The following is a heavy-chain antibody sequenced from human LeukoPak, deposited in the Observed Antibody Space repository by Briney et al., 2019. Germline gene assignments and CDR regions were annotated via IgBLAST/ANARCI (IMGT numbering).Heavy chain of an antibody. CDR1: GYTFTGYY. CDR2: INPNSGGT. V-gene: IGHV1-2*02. Sequence: ASVKVSCKASGYTFTGYYMHWVRQAPGQGLEWMGWINPNSGGTNYAQKFQGRVTMTRDTSISTAYMELSRLISDDTAVYYCARDWLLSSGLDYWGQGTLVTVSS. D-gene: IGHD6-19*01. J-gene: IGHJ4*02. CDR3: ARDWLLSSGLDY.